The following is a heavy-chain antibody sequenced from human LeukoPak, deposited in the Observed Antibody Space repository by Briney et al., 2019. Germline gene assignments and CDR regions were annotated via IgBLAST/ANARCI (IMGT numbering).Heavy chain of an antibody. J-gene: IGHJ4*02. Sequence: GGSLRLSCAASGFTFSSYWMSWVRQAPGKGLEWVANIKQDGSEKYYVDSVKGRFTISRDNAKNSLYLQMNSLRAEDTAVYYCAMGGGVVPAAIDDWGQGTLVTVSS. CDR2: IKQDGSEK. CDR1: GFTFSSYW. V-gene: IGHV3-7*01. D-gene: IGHD2-2*01. CDR3: AMGGGVVPAAIDD.